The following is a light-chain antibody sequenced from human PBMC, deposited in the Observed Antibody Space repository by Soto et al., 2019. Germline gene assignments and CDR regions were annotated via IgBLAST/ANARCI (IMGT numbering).Light chain of an antibody. V-gene: IGLV2-14*01. CDR2: EVT. Sequence: QSVLTQPASVSGSPGQSITISCTGTSSDVGGYNYVSWYQHHPGKAPKLMIFEVTNRPSGVSNRFSGSKSGNTASLTISGLQAEDEADYYCSSYTSSNTLLFGGGTQLTVL. CDR3: SSYTSSNTLL. CDR1: SSDVGGYNY. J-gene: IGLJ2*01.